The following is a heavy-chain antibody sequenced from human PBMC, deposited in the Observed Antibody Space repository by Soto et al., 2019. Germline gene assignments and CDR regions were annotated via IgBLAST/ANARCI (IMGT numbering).Heavy chain of an antibody. CDR3: AKAVVPATAPFDY. D-gene: IGHD2-2*01. Sequence: PSETLSLTCTVSGGSVNSDKYYWTWIRQPPGKRLEWIGSLYYSGSTNYNPSLKSRVTISVDTSKNQFSLKLSSVTAADTAVYYCAKAVVPATAPFDYWGQGTLVTVSS. J-gene: IGHJ4*02. V-gene: IGHV4-61*01. CDR1: GGSVNSDKYY. CDR2: LYYSGST.